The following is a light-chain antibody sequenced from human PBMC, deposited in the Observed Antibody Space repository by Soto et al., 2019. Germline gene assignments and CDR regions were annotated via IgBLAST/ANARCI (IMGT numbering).Light chain of an antibody. Sequence: EIVLTQSPATLSLSPGERATLSCRASQSVGSNYLAWYQQKPGQAPRLLIYGASSRATGIPDRFSGSGSATDFTLTISRLEPEDFAVYCCQHYCCSPRTFGQGTKVEVK. CDR3: QHYCCSPRT. V-gene: IGKV3-20*01. CDR1: QSVGSNY. CDR2: GAS. J-gene: IGKJ1*01.